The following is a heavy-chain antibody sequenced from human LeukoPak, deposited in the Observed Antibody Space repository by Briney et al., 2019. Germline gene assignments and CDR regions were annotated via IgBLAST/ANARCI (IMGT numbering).Heavy chain of an antibody. V-gene: IGHV3-9*03. CDR1: GFTFDDYA. Sequence: GGSLRLSCAASGFTFDDYAMHWVRQAPGKGLEWVSGISWNSGSIGYADSVKGRFTISRDNAKNSLYLQMNSLRAEDMALYYCAKAMAGDYYYGMDVWGQGTTVTVSS. CDR3: AKAMAGDYYYGMDV. D-gene: IGHD2-8*01. CDR2: ISWNSGSI. J-gene: IGHJ6*02.